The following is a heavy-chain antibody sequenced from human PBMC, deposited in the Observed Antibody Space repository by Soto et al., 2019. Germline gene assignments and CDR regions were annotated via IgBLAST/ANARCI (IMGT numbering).Heavy chain of an antibody. CDR3: ARGWGRIFDC. CDR1: GGSFSGYY. CDR2: INDSGST. V-gene: IGHV4-34*01. J-gene: IGHJ4*02. D-gene: IGHD7-27*01. Sequence: QVQLPQRGAGLLKPSETLSLTCAVYGGSFSGYYWNWIRQPPGKGLEWIGEINDSGSTHYNPSLKSGVTISVDTSMNQSSLKLSSVTAGGTAVYYCARGWGRIFDCCGQGTLVTVSP.